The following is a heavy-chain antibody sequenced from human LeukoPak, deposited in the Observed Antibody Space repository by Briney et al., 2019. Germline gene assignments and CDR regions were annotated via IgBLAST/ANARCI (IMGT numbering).Heavy chain of an antibody. V-gene: IGHV3-53*01. D-gene: IGHD3-22*01. Sequence: PGGYLRLSCAASGFTFLNSYMNWVRQAPGKGLGWGAVIYRGGTTDYADSVKGRLTISPDNYKNTLYLQMNSLRAEDTAVYYCASYHDDSGYSPHFDYWGRGTLVTVSS. CDR2: IYRGGTT. J-gene: IGHJ4*02. CDR3: ASYHDDSGYSPHFDY. CDR1: GFTFLNSY.